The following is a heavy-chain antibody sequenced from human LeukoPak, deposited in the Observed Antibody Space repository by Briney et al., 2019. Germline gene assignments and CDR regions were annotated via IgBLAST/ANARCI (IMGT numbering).Heavy chain of an antibody. J-gene: IGHJ4*02. CDR3: AREGATTAFDY. CDR2: ISTSSSYI. Sequence: GGSLRLSCAASGFTFSNYNMNWVRQAPGKGLEWVSSISTSSSYIYYADSAKGRFTISRDIFKNTVYLQMNSLRAEDTAVYYCAREGATTAFDYWGQGTLVTVSS. D-gene: IGHD1-26*01. V-gene: IGHV3-21*04. CDR1: GFTFSNYN.